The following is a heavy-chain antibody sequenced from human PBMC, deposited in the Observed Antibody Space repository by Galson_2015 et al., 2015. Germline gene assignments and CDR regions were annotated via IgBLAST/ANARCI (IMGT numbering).Heavy chain of an antibody. CDR1: GYTFTSYY. CDR2: INPSGGST. Sequence: SVKVSCKASGYTFTSYYMHWVRQAPGQGLEWMGIINPSGGSTSYAQKFQGRVTMTRDTSTSTVYMELSSLRSEDTAVYYCARGGGYVWGSYRRYFDFWGQGTLVTVSS. CDR3: ARGGGYVWGSYRRYFDF. J-gene: IGHJ4*02. D-gene: IGHD3-16*02. V-gene: IGHV1-46*01.